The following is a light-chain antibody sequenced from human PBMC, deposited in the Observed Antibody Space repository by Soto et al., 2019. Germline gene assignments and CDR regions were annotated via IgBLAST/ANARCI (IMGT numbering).Light chain of an antibody. Sequence: DIQMTQSPSSLSASVGDRVTITCQASQDISNYLNWYQQKPGKAPKLLIYDASNLETGVPSRFSGSGSGTDFTLTISTLQPEDFATYYCQQTFTTPCSFGQGTKLETK. V-gene: IGKV1-33*01. CDR1: QDISNY. J-gene: IGKJ2*04. CDR2: DAS. CDR3: QQTFTTPCS.